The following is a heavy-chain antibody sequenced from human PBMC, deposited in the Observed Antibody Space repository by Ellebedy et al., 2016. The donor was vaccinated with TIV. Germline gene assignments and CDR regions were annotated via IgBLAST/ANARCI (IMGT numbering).Heavy chain of an antibody. J-gene: IGHJ4*02. CDR1: GFTFSMHA. D-gene: IGHD2-15*01. CDR2: ISGSGGST. V-gene: IGHV3-23*01. CDR3: AKGTSRGVVVIAAIPYYFDY. Sequence: GESLKISXAASGFTFSMHAMSWVRQAPGKGLEWVSGISGSGGSTYFADSVKGRFTISRDNSKNTMYLQMNSLRAEDTAVYYCAKGTSRGVVVIAAIPYYFDYWGQGTLVTVSS.